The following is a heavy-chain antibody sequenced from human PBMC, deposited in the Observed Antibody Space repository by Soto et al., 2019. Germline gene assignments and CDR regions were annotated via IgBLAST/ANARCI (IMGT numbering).Heavy chain of an antibody. CDR1: GGSISSSNW. J-gene: IGHJ6*02. Sequence: SETLSLTCAVSGGSISSSNWWSWVRQPPGKGLEWIGEIYHSGSTNYNPSLKSRVTISVDKSKNQFSLKLSSVTSADTAVYHCERDTDCSGGSCYWGGFYYDYGMDVWGQGTTVTVSS. CDR2: IYHSGST. CDR3: ERDTDCSGGSCYWGGFYYDYGMDV. V-gene: IGHV4-4*02. D-gene: IGHD2-15*01.